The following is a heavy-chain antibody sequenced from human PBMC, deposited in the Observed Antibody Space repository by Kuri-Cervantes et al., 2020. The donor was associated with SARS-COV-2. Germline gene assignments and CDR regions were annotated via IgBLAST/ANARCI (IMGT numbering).Heavy chain of an antibody. CDR2: ISSSSSYI. J-gene: IGHJ6*02. D-gene: IGHD6-6*01. Sequence: GGSLRLSCAASGFTLSSYSMNWVRQAPGKGLEWVSSISSSSSYIYYADSVKGRFTISRDNAKNSLYLQMNSLRAEDTAVYYCARDSEEGLYSSSSFYYYYGMDVWGQGTTVTVSS. V-gene: IGHV3-21*01. CDR1: GFTLSSYS. CDR3: ARDSEEGLYSSSSFYYYYGMDV.